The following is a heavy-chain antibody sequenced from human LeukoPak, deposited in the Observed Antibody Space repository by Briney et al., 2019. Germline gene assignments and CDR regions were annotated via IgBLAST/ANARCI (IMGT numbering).Heavy chain of an antibody. V-gene: IGHV3-23*01. Sequence: GGSLRLSCAASGFRFSNYAMSWVRQAPGKGLEWVSGIGGSGSSTYYADSVKGRFTISRDNSKNTLYLQMNSLRAEDTAVYYCAKLWFGELGAVYFDYWGQGTLVTVSS. CDR1: GFRFSNYA. CDR3: AKLWFGELGAVYFDY. J-gene: IGHJ4*02. D-gene: IGHD3-10*01. CDR2: IGGSGSST.